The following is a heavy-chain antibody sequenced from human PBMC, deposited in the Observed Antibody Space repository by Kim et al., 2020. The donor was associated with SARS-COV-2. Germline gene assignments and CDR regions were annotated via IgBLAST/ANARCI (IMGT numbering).Heavy chain of an antibody. CDR3: PREYSSPSVWFDP. CDR2: IDPSDSYT. J-gene: IGHJ5*02. CDR1: GYSFTSYW. Sequence: GESLKISCKGSGYSFTSYWISWVRQMPGKGLEWMGRIDPSDSYTNYSPSFQGHVTISADKSISTAYLQWSSLKASDTAMYYCPREYSSPSVWFDPWGQGTLVTVSS. V-gene: IGHV5-10-1*01. D-gene: IGHD6-6*01.